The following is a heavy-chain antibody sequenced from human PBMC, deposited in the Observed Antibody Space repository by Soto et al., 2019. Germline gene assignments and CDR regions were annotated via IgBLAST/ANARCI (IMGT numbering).Heavy chain of an antibody. CDR2: IYYMGRT. CDR1: GSISTYY. CDR3: AIDPVGVTHFDY. D-gene: IGHD1-26*01. Sequence: PSETLSLTCTVGSISTYYWNWIRQPPGKGLEWIGYIYYMGRTNYNPSLKSRVTMSIDTSKNQFSLKLSSVTAADTAVYYCAIDPVGVTHFDYWGQGALVTVSS. V-gene: IGHV4-59*01. J-gene: IGHJ4*02.